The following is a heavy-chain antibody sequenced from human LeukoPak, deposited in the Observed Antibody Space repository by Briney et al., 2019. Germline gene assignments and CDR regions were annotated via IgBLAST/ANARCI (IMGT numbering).Heavy chain of an antibody. CDR3: ARKAAYGDYIDY. CDR1: GFTVSSNY. V-gene: IGHV3-66*01. J-gene: IGHJ4*02. CDR2: IYSGGSA. D-gene: IGHD4-17*01. Sequence: PGGSLRLSCAASGFTVSSNYMSWVRQAPGKGLEWVSVIYSGGSAYYADSVKGRFTISRDNSKNTLYLQMNSLRAEDTAVYYCARKAAYGDYIDYWGQGTLVTVSS.